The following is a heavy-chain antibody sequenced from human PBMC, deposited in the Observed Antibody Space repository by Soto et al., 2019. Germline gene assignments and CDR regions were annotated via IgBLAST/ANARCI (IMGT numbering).Heavy chain of an antibody. CDR3: AIYDSSGSRGFQH. V-gene: IGHV4-31*03. D-gene: IGHD3-22*01. CDR1: GGSISSGGYY. J-gene: IGHJ1*01. CDR2: IYYSGST. Sequence: QVQLQESGPGLVKPSQTLSLTCTVSGGSISSGGYYWSWIRQHPGKGLEWIGYIYYSGSTYYNPSPKSRVTISVDTSKNQFSLKLSSVAAAATAVYYCAIYDSSGSRGFQHWGQGTLVTVSS.